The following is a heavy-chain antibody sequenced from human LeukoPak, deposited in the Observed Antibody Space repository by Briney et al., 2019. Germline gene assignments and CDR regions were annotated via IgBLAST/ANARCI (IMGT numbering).Heavy chain of an antibody. CDR2: ISGGSTTI. V-gene: IGHV3-48*02. J-gene: IGHJ4*02. CDR3: AREPLDY. CDR1: GFIFSSYG. Sequence: SLRLSCAASGFIFSSYGMNWVRQAPGKGLEWVSYISGGSTTIYYADSVKGRFTISRDNAKNSLYLQVNSLRDEDTAVYYCAREPLDYWGQGTLVTVSS.